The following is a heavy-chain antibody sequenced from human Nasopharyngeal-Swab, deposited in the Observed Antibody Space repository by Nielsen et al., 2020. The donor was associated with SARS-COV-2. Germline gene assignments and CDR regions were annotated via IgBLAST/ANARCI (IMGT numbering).Heavy chain of an antibody. D-gene: IGHD7-27*01. CDR2: IYYSGST. V-gene: IGHV4-39*01. J-gene: IGHJ3*02. CDR1: GGSISSGSYY. CDR3: ARRSGDRYDAFDI. Sequence: SETLSLTCTVSGGSISSGSYYWGWIRQPPGKGLEWIGSIYYSGSTYYNPSLKSRVTISVDTSKNQFSLKLSSVTAADTAVYYCARRSGDRYDAFDIWGQGTMVTVSS.